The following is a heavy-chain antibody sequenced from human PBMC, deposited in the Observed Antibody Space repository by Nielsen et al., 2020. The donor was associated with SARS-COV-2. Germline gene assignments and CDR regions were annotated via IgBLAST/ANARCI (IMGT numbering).Heavy chain of an antibody. V-gene: IGHV3-11*06. D-gene: IGHD1-26*01. J-gene: IGHJ4*02. CDR3: ARKYSGSYYGTFDY. Sequence: GGSLRLSCAASGFTFSDYYMSWIRQAPGKGLEWVSYISSSSSYTNYADSVKGRFTISRDNSKNTLYLQMNSLRAEDTAVYYCARKYSGSYYGTFDYWGQGTLVTVSS. CDR2: ISSSSSYT. CDR1: GFTFSDYY.